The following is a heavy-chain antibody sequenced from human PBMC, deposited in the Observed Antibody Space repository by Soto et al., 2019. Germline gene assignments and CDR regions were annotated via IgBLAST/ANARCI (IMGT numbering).Heavy chain of an antibody. CDR3: ARDRWLARLLVY. J-gene: IGHJ4*02. CDR1: GYTFTSYA. Sequence: ASVKVSCKASGYTFTSYAMHWVRQAPGQRLEWMGWINAGNGNTKYSQKFQGRVTITRDTSASTAYMELSSLRSEDTAVYYCARDRWLARLLVYWGQGTLVTVSS. V-gene: IGHV1-3*01. D-gene: IGHD6-19*01. CDR2: INAGNGNT.